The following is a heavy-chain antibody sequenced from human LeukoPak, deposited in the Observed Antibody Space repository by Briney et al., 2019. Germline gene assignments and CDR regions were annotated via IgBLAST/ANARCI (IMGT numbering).Heavy chain of an antibody. CDR1: GGSISSYY. CDR3: ARSRGYCSGGSCHYYDY. V-gene: IGHV4-4*07. CDR2: IYTSGST. D-gene: IGHD2-15*01. J-gene: IGHJ4*02. Sequence: PSETLSLTCTASGGSISSYYWSWIRQPAGKGLEWIGRIYTSGSTNYNPSLKSRVTMSVDTSKNQFSLKLSSVTAADTAVYYCARSRGYCSGGSCHYYDYWGQGTLVTVSS.